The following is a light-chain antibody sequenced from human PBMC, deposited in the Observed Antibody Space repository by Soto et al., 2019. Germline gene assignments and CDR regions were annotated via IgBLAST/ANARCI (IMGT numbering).Light chain of an antibody. CDR1: SIDVGRYDY. V-gene: IGLV2-18*01. J-gene: IGLJ1*01. CDR2: EAS. Sequence: QSALTQPPSASGAPGESVTVSCTGASIDVGRYDYVSWYQQHPGKAPKLLIYEASNRPSGVPDRFSGSKSGNTASLTISGLQAADEADYYCSLYTSENTYVFGTGTKDTVL. CDR3: SLYTSENTYV.